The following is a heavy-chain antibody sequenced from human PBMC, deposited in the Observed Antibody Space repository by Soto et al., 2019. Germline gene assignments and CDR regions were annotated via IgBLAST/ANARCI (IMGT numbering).Heavy chain of an antibody. J-gene: IGHJ4*02. CDR3: ARSYSGYDSVGY. CDR2: IWYDGSNK. Sequence: SLRLSCAASGVPFSSYGMHWGRQAPGKGLEWVAIIWYDGSNKYYAESVKGRFTISREDSKNTLYLQMNSLRAEDTAVYYCARSYSGYDSVGYWGQGTLVTVSS. CDR1: GVPFSSYG. V-gene: IGHV3-33*01. D-gene: IGHD5-12*01.